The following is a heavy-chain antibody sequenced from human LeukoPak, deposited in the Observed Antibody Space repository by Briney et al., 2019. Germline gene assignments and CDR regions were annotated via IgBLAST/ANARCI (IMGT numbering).Heavy chain of an antibody. CDR1: GFTFSGSA. Sequence: PGGSLKLSCAASGFTFSGSAMHWVRQASGKGLEWVGRIRSKANSYATAYAASVKGRFTISRDDSKNTAYLQMNSLKTGDTAVYYCTRLDCSSTSCYVGYWGQGTLVTVSS. D-gene: IGHD2-2*01. V-gene: IGHV3-73*01. CDR2: IRSKANSYAT. CDR3: TRLDCSSTSCYVGY. J-gene: IGHJ4*02.